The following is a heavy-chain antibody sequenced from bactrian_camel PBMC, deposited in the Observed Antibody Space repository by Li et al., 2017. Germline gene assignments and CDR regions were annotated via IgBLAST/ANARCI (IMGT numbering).Heavy chain of an antibody. CDR1: GYSSCTFD. CDR3: AAAAGLFGGTCLDVRSVDY. D-gene: IGHD7*01. V-gene: IGHV3S67*01. Sequence: VQLVESGGGSVQAGGSLRLSCVVSGYSSCTFDMSWHRQPPGKEREFVSRIVSGSVTTYADYVKGRFTISQDSAKNTVYLQMNSLNSEDTAMYYCAAAAGLFGGTCLDVRSVDYWGQGTQVTVS. J-gene: IGHJ4*01. CDR2: IVSGSVT.